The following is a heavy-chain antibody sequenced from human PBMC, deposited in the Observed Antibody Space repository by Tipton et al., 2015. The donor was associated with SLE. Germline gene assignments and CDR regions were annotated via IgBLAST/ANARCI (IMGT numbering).Heavy chain of an antibody. CDR3: ARQYTTVTGYET. CDR1: TSSMKSFF. CDR2: MSHSGDT. V-gene: IGHV4-59*04. J-gene: IGHJ5*02. D-gene: IGHD4-17*01. Sequence: TLSLTCSLSTSSMKSFFWTWIRQPPGKGLEWIGTMSHSGDTYYNPSLESRVTMSMDTSKNQFSLELASVTAADTALYYCARQYTTVTGYETWSQGTLVTVSS.